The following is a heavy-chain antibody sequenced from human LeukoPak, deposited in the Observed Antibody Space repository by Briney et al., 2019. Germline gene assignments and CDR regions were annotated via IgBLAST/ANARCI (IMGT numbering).Heavy chain of an antibody. CDR2: INPNSGGT. V-gene: IGHV1-2*02. CDR3: ARATYYYDSSGYSPLDDHYYMDV. CDR1: GYTFTGYH. D-gene: IGHD3-22*01. J-gene: IGHJ6*03. Sequence: GASVKVSCKASGYTFTGYHMHRVRQAPGQGLEWMGWINPNSGGTNYAQKFQGRVTMTRDTSISTAYMELSRLRSDDTAVYYCARATYYYDSSGYSPLDDHYYMDVWGKGTTVTISS.